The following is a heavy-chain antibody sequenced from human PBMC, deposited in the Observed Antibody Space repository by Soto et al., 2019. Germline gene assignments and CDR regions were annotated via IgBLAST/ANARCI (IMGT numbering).Heavy chain of an antibody. CDR2: VHSDGSST. V-gene: IGHV3-74*01. J-gene: IGHJ3*01. CDR3: ARGDKGSFDL. Sequence: EVQLVESEGGLVQPGGSLRLSCAASGFTFSYYWMHWVRQAPGQGLVWVSRVHSDGSSTTYADSVKGRFTISIDNAKNTVYLQMNSLRAEDTAVYYCARGDKGSFDLWGQGTMVTVSS. D-gene: IGHD2-21*02. CDR1: GFTFSYYW.